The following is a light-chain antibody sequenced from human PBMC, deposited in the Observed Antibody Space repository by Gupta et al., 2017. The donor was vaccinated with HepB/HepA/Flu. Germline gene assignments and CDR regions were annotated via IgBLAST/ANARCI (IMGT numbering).Light chain of an antibody. V-gene: IGLV2-8*01. CDR2: EVT. CDR1: SGDIGGHNS. J-gene: IGLJ1*01. Sequence: QSVLTQPPSASGSPGQSVTISCTATSGDIGGHNSVSWYQLHPGKAPKLIIYEVTKRPSGVPDRFSGSKSGNTASLTVSGLQAEDEAEYYCCSDVRYNYYVFGTGTNVTVL. CDR3: CSDVRYNYYV.